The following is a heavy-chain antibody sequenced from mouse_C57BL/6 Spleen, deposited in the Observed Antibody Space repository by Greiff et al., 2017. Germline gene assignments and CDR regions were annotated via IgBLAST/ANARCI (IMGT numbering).Heavy chain of an antibody. V-gene: IGHV1-64*01. CDR1: GYTFTSYW. Sequence: VQLQQPGAELVKPGASVKLSCKASGYTFTSYWMHWVKQRPGQGLEWIGMIHPNSGSTNYNEKFKSKATLTVDKSSSTAYMQLSSLTSEDSAVYYCARQDSSGYVGWFAYWGQGTLVTVSA. D-gene: IGHD3-2*02. CDR2: IHPNSGST. J-gene: IGHJ3*01. CDR3: ARQDSSGYVGWFAY.